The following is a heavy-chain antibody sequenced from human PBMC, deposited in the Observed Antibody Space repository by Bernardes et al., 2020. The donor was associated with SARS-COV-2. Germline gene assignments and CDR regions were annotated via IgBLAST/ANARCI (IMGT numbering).Heavy chain of an antibody. D-gene: IGHD5-12*01. CDR2: IVMAGSEK. Sequence: GGSLRLSCAASGFTFSRYWITWVRPAPGKGLEWVANIVMAGSEKFYADSVRGRFSMSRDNAKNLVFLQLNSLRGEDTATYYCARAGYTGYNYEYWGQGTLGNVSS. CDR3: ARAGYTGYNYEY. J-gene: IGHJ4*02. CDR1: GFTFSRYW. V-gene: IGHV3-7*01.